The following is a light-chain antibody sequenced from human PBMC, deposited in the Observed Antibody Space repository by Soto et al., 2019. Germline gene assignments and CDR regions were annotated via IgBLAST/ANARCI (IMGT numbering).Light chain of an antibody. CDR2: DAS. V-gene: IGKV3-11*01. Sequence: EIVLTQSPATLSLSPGERATLSCRASQSVSSYLAWYQQKPGQAPRLLIFDASNRATGLPARFSGSGSGTDSTLTISSMGLKDLEFYYSQRRSNWLTRTFDKGTKVATK. CDR1: QSVSSY. CDR3: QRRSNWLTRT. J-gene: IGKJ1*01.